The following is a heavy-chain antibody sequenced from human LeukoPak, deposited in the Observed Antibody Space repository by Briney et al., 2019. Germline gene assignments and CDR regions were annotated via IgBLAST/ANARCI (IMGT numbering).Heavy chain of an antibody. J-gene: IGHJ5*02. CDR2: INTNTGNP. D-gene: IGHD2-21*02. CDR3: ARTVVTAVNWFDP. V-gene: IGHV7-4-1*02. CDR1: GYTFTSYA. Sequence: ASVQVSCQASGYTFTSYAMNWVRQAPGQGLEWMGWINTNTGNPTYAQGFTGRFVFSLDTSVSTAYLQISSLKAEDTAVYYCARTVVTAVNWFDPWGQGTLVTVSS.